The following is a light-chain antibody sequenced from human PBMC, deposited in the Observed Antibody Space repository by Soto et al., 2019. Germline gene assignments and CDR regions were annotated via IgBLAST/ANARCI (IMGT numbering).Light chain of an antibody. CDR3: QQYNTFWT. CDR1: QDISNY. CDR2: DVS. J-gene: IGKJ1*01. Sequence: DIQMTQSPSSLSASVGDRVTITCQASQDISNYLNWYQQKPGKAPKLLIYDVSSLQSGVPSRFSGSGSGTEFTLTISGLQPDDSATYYCQQYNTFWTFGQGTKVDI. V-gene: IGKV1-16*01.